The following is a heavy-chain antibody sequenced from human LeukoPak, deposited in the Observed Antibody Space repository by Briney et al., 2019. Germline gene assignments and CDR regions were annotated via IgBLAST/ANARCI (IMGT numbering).Heavy chain of an antibody. CDR3: AREESSGVDY. CDR2: IYYSGST. CDR1: GGSISSGGYY. J-gene: IGHJ4*02. V-gene: IGHV4-31*03. D-gene: IGHD6-25*01. Sequence: SETLSLTCTVSGGSISSGGYYWSWIRQHPGKGLEWIGYIYYSGSTYYNPSLKSRVTIPVDTSKNQCSLKLSSVTAADTAVYYCAREESSGVDYWGQGTLVTVSS.